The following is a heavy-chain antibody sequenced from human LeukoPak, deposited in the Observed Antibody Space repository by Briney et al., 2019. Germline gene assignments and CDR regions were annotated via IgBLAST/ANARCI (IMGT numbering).Heavy chain of an antibody. Sequence: GASVKVSCKASGYTFTGYYMHWVRQAPGQGLEWMGWINPIFGTANYAQKFQGRVTITADESTSTAYMELSSLRSEDTAVYYCARGDPHYYYYMDVWGKGTTVTVSS. CDR2: INPIFGTA. V-gene: IGHV1-69*13. CDR1: GYTFTGYY. J-gene: IGHJ6*03. CDR3: ARGDPHYYYYMDV. D-gene: IGHD2-21*02.